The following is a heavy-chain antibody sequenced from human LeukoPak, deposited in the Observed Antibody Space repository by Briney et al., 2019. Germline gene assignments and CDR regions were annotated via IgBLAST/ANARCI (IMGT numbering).Heavy chain of an antibody. Sequence: PGGSLRLSCAASGFTVSSNYMSWVRQAPGKGLEWVSVIYSGGSTYYADSVKGRFTISRDNSKNTLYLQMNSLRAEDTAVYYCARRTEDDAFDIWGQGTMVTVSS. CDR1: GFTVSSNY. V-gene: IGHV3-53*01. D-gene: IGHD1-14*01. J-gene: IGHJ3*02. CDR3: ARRTEDDAFDI. CDR2: IYSGGST.